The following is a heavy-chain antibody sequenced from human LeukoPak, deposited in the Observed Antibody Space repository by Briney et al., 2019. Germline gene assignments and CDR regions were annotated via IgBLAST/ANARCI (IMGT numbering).Heavy chain of an antibody. Sequence: PSETLSLTCTVSGGSISSGSYYWSWIRQPAGKGLEWIGRIYTSGSTNYNPSLKSRVTLSIDTSKNQLALNLNSVTAADTAVYYCARVSVTPYNWFDPWGQGTLVTVSS. D-gene: IGHD2-21*02. J-gene: IGHJ5*02. CDR3: ARVSVTPYNWFDP. V-gene: IGHV4-61*02. CDR2: IYTSGST. CDR1: GGSISSGSYY.